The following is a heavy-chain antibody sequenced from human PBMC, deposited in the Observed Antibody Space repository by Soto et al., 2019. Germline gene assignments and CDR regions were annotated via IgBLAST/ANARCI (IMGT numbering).Heavy chain of an antibody. CDR2: ISSSSSYI. CDR3: ARDLSSCSSARCYSFYYGMDL. Sequence: GSLRLSCAASGFTFSSYSMNWVRQAPGKGLEWVSSISSSSSYIYYADSVKGRFTISRDNAKNTLFLQMNSLRAEDTAVYYCARDLSSCSSARCYSFYYGMDLWGQGTTVTVSS. V-gene: IGHV3-21*01. CDR1: GFTFSSYS. J-gene: IGHJ6*02. D-gene: IGHD2-2*01.